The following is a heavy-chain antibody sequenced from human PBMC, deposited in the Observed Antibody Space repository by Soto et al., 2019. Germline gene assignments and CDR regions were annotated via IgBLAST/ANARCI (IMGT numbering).Heavy chain of an antibody. D-gene: IGHD5-12*01. J-gene: IGHJ6*02. V-gene: IGHV4-39*01. Sequence: QLQLQESGPGLVKPSETLSLTCTVSGGSISSSSYYWGWIRQPPGKGLEWIGSIYYSGSTYYNPSLSGRAPLPADTSKTQFPLQQSSVTAADTAVYYCARLLRHNYYGMDVWGQGTTVTVSS. CDR2: IYYSGST. CDR1: GGSISSSSYY. CDR3: ARLLRHNYYGMDV.